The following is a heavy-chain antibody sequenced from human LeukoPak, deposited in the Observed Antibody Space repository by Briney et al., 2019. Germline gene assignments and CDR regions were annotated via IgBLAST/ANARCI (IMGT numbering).Heavy chain of an antibody. CDR2: IKQDGSEK. CDR3: AEGYSGYDYDY. Sequence: PGGSLRLSCAASGFTFSSYWMSWVRQAPGKGLEWVANIKQDGSEKYYVDSVKGRFTISRDNAKNSLYLQMNSLRAEDTAVYYCAEGYSGYDYDYWGQGTLVTVSS. CDR1: GFTFSSYW. D-gene: IGHD5-12*01. J-gene: IGHJ4*02. V-gene: IGHV3-7*03.